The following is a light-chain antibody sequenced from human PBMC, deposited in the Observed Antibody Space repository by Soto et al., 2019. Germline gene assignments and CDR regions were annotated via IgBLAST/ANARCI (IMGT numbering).Light chain of an antibody. Sequence: IQMTQSPSTLPAWIGCRVTMTCRASQSISNWLAWYQQKPGTAPKVLIYHASNLQSGVPSRLSGSGTGKKFTLSISSLQPDDFARYHCQQYNSYSFGQGTKVDIK. J-gene: IGKJ1*01. V-gene: IGKV1-5*01. CDR2: HAS. CDR1: QSISNW. CDR3: QQYNSYS.